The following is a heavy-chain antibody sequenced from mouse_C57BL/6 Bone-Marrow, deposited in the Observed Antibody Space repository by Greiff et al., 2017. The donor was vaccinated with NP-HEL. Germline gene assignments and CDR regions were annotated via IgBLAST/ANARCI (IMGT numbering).Heavy chain of an antibody. V-gene: IGHV5-6*01. J-gene: IGHJ2*01. CDR1: GFTFSSYG. D-gene: IGHD2-4*01. CDR3: ARLSYYDYDFYFDY. Sequence: EVQGVESGGDLVKPGGSLKLSCAASGFTFSSYGMSWVRQTPDKRLEWVATISSGGSYTYYPDSVKGRFTISRDNAKNTLYLQMSSLKSEDTAMYYCARLSYYDYDFYFDYWGQGTTLTVSS. CDR2: ISSGGSYT.